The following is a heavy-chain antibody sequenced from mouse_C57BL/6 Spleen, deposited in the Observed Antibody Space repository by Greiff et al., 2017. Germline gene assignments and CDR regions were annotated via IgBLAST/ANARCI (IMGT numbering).Heavy chain of an antibody. V-gene: IGHV1-15*01. CDR3: TREEDPYYSNYPWLAY. D-gene: IGHD2-5*01. CDR2: IDPETGGT. Sequence: VKLVESGAELVRPGASVTLSCKASGYTFTDYEMHWVKQTPVHGLEWIGAIDPETGGTAYNQKFKGKAILTADKSSSTAYMELRSLTSEDSAVYYCTREEDPYYSNYPWLAYWGQGTLVTVSA. J-gene: IGHJ3*01. CDR1: GYTFTDYE.